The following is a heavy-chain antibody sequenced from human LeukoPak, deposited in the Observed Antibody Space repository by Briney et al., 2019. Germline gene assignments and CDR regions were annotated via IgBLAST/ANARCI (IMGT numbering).Heavy chain of an antibody. CDR2: IGSDNKP. V-gene: IGHV3-23*01. J-gene: IGHJ4*02. CDR1: GFTFSAYA. Sequence: GGSLRLSCEASGFTFSAYAMTWVRQAPGKGLEWVSSIGSDNKPHYSESVKGRFAISRDNSKNTVYLQMNSLRAGDTAIYYCAREYDYDSSRRTALDYWGQGTLVTVSS. CDR3: AREYDYDSSRRTALDY. D-gene: IGHD3-22*01.